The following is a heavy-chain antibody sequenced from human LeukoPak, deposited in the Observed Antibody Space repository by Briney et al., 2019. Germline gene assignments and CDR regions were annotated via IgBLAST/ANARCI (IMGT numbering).Heavy chain of an antibody. V-gene: IGHV1-69*06. D-gene: IGHD6-19*01. Sequence: SVNVSCKASGGTFSSYAISWVRQAPGQGLEGMGGIIPIFCTAYYAQKFQGRVTITADKSTHTAYMELSSLRSEHTAVYYCARDLTGYSSGCYYFDYWGQGTLVTVSS. CDR2: IIPIFCTA. J-gene: IGHJ4*02. CDR1: GGTFSSYA. CDR3: ARDLTGYSSGCYYFDY.